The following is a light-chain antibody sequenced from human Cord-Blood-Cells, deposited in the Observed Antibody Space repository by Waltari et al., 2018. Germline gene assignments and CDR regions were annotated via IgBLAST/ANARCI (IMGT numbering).Light chain of an antibody. V-gene: IGLV2-14*01. J-gene: IGLJ1*01. CDR2: EVS. CDR1: SSDVGGYNY. Sequence: QSALTQPASVSGSPGQSITISCTATSSDVGGYNYVSWYQRHPGKAPKLMIYEVSNRPSGVSNRFSGSKSGNTASLTISGLQAEDEADYYCSSYTSSSTYVFGTGTKVTVL. CDR3: SSYTSSSTYV.